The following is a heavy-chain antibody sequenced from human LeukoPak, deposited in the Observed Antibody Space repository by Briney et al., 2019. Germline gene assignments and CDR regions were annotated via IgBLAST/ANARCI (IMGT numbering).Heavy chain of an antibody. Sequence: TSETLSLTCTVSGGSISSGDYYWSWIRQPPGQGLEWIGYIDYSGSTNYSPSLKNRVTISADTSKNQFSLKLTSLTAADTALYFCARHYSSDPFDYWGQGTLVTVSS. J-gene: IGHJ4*02. CDR3: ARHYSSDPFDY. CDR2: IDYSGST. V-gene: IGHV4-61*08. CDR1: GGSISSGDYY. D-gene: IGHD2-21*01.